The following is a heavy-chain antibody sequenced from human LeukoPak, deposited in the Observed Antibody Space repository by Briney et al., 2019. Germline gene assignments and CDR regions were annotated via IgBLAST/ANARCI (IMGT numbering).Heavy chain of an antibody. D-gene: IGHD3-22*01. V-gene: IGHV3-74*01. CDR1: GFIFSRYW. Sequence: SGGSLRLSCAASGFIFSRYWMYWVRQAPGKGLVWVSRINGDETSTNYADFVEGRFTISRDNAKNTLYLQMNSLRAEDTALYYCASLTHYDSRSFAFDIWGQGTLVAVSS. CDR3: ASLTHYDSRSFAFDI. CDR2: INGDETST. J-gene: IGHJ3*02.